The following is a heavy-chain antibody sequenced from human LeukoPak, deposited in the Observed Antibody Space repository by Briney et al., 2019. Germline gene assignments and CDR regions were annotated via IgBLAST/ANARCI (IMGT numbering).Heavy chain of an antibody. Sequence: PGGSLRLSCAASGFTFSSYGMHWVRQAPGKGLEWVAFIRYDGTNKYYADSVKGRFTISRDNSKNTLYLQMNSLRAEDTAVYYCAKDLEMGATLGAFDIWGQGTMVTVSS. D-gene: IGHD1-26*01. J-gene: IGHJ3*02. CDR2: IRYDGTNK. CDR1: GFTFSSYG. CDR3: AKDLEMGATLGAFDI. V-gene: IGHV3-30*02.